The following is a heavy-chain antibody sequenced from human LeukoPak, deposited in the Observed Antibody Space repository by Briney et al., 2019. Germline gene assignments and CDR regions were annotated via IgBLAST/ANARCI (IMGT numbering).Heavy chain of an antibody. Sequence: GGSLRLSCAASGFTFSSYAMSWVRQAPGKGLEWVSAISGSGGSTYYADSVKGRFTISRDNSKNTLYLQMNSLRAEDTAVYHCAKAKYSSGWYGNDYWGQGTLVTVSS. J-gene: IGHJ4*02. V-gene: IGHV3-23*01. CDR3: AKAKYSSGWYGNDY. CDR2: ISGSGGST. D-gene: IGHD6-19*01. CDR1: GFTFSSYA.